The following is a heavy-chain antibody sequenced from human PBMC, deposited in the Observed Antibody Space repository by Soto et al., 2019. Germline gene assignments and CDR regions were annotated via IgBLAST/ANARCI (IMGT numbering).Heavy chain of an antibody. CDR2: IWYDGSNK. D-gene: IGHD3-3*01. CDR1: GFTFSSYG. CDR3: ARDLEEPYYFDY. J-gene: IGHJ4*02. V-gene: IGHV3-33*01. Sequence: QVQLLESGGGLIQPGRSLRLSCEASGFTFSSYGMPWVRQAPGKGLEWVAVIWYDGSNKYYADSVKGRFTISRDNSKNTLYLQMNSLRAADTAVYYCARDLEEPYYFDYWGQGTLVTVSS.